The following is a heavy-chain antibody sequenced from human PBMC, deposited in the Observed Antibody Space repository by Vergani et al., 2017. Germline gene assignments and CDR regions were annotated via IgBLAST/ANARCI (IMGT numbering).Heavy chain of an antibody. Sequence: QVQLVQSGAEVKKPGASVKVSCKASGYTFTSYDINWVRQATGQGLEWMGWMNPNSGNTGYAQKFQGRVTMTRNTSISTAYMGLSSLRSEDTAVYYCAGGLPRGMVRSNCMDVWGQGTTVTVSS. CDR1: GYTFTSYD. J-gene: IGHJ6*02. CDR2: MNPNSGNT. D-gene: IGHD3-10*01. V-gene: IGHV1-8*01. CDR3: AGGLPRGMVRSNCMDV.